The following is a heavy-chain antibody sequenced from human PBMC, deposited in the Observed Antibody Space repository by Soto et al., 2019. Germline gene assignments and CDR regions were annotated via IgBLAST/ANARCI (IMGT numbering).Heavy chain of an antibody. CDR2: ISYDGSNK. Sequence: GGSRRLSCAASGFTFSSYGMHWVRQAPGKGLEWVAVISYDGSNKYYADSVKGRFTISRDNSKNTLYLQMNSLRAEDTAVYYCAKDLAPGYCSGGSCYSARSYFDYWGQGTLVTVSS. V-gene: IGHV3-30*18. D-gene: IGHD2-15*01. J-gene: IGHJ4*02. CDR3: AKDLAPGYCSGGSCYSARSYFDY. CDR1: GFTFSSYG.